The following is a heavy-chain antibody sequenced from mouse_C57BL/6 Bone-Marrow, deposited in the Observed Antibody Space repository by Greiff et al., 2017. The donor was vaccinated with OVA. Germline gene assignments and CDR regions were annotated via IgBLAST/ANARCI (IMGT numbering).Heavy chain of an antibody. Sequence: VQLQQSGAELARPGASVKLSCKASGYTFTSYGISWVKQRTGQGLEWIGEIYPRSGNTYYNEKFKGKATLTADKSSSTAYMELRSLTSEDSAVYFCARSPIYYYGSSFAYWGQGTLVTVSA. V-gene: IGHV1-81*01. J-gene: IGHJ3*01. CDR3: ARSPIYYYGSSFAY. CDR2: IYPRSGNT. D-gene: IGHD1-1*01. CDR1: GYTFTSYG.